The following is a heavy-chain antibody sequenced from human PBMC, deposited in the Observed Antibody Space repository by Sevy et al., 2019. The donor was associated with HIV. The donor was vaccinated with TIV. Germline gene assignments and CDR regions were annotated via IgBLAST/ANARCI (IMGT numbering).Heavy chain of an antibody. CDR1: GYTFAGYY. Sequence: ASVKVSCKASGYTFAGYYMHWVRQAPGQGLQWMGWMNPDSGGPNYAPKFQGRVTLTRDTSISTVYMELSRLKSDDTAVYYCVRDDRDGYFEYWGQGTLVTVSS. J-gene: IGHJ4*02. CDR2: MNPDSGGP. V-gene: IGHV1-2*02. CDR3: VRDDRDGYFEY.